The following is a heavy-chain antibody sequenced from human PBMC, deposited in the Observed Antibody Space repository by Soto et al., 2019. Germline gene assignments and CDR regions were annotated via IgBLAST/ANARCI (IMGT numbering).Heavy chain of an antibody. D-gene: IGHD2-2*02. V-gene: IGHV1-69*06. CDR2: IIPIFGTA. Sequence: QVQLVQSGAEVKKPGSSVRVSCKASGGALRNNAITWVRQAPGQGLEWMGEIIPIFGTANYAQKFQGRVTITADTSTNTIYVDLSSLTSEDTAVYYCARASGYTGYATRGRFVPWGQGTLVTVSA. J-gene: IGHJ5*02. CDR3: ARASGYTGYATRGRFVP. CDR1: GGALRNNA.